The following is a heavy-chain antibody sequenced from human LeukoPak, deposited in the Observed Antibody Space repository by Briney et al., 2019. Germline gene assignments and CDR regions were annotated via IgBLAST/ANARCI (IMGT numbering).Heavy chain of an antibody. CDR3: ARDRGGPLDYSSAGFDP. CDR1: GGTVSSYA. J-gene: IGHJ5*02. CDR2: IIPILGIA. Sequence: SVKLSCKSSGGTVSSYAIIWVRQAPGQGLEWMGRIIPILGIANYAQKFQGRVTITADKSTSTAYMELSSLRSEDTAVYYCARDRGGPLDYSSAGFDPWGQGTLVTVSS. V-gene: IGHV1-69*04. D-gene: IGHD6-25*01.